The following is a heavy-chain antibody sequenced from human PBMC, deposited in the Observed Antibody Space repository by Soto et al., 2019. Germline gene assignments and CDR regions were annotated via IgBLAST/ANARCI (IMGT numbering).Heavy chain of an antibody. D-gene: IGHD1-26*01. V-gene: IGHV1-24*01. CDR2: FDPDDGET. CDR1: GYTLTELS. J-gene: IGHJ4*02. CDR3: VFSFGGSLDY. Sequence: ASVKVSCKVSGYTLTELSMHWVRQAPGKGLEWMGRFDPDDGETLYAQNFQGRVTMTEDTSTDTAYMGVRSLRSEDTAVYYCVFSFGGSLDYWGQGTLVTVSS.